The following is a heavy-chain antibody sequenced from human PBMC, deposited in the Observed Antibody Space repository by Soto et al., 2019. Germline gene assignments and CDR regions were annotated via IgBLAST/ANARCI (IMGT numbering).Heavy chain of an antibody. CDR3: ARAPYNWNYAAFAI. CDR2: IKQDGSEK. J-gene: IGHJ3*02. D-gene: IGHD1-7*01. Sequence: EVQLVESGGGLVQPGGSLRLSCAASGFTFSSYWMSWVRQAPGKGLEWVANIKQDGSEKYYVDSVKGRFTISRDNAKNSLYLKMNRLRAEDTAVYYCARAPYNWNYAAFAIWGQGTMVTVSS. V-gene: IGHV3-7*01. CDR1: GFTFSSYW.